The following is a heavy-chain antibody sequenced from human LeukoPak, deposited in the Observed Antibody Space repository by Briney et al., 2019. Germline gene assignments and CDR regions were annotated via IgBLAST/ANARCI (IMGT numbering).Heavy chain of an antibody. CDR2: INPNSGGT. V-gene: IGHV1-2*02. J-gene: IGHJ6*03. D-gene: IGHD2-2*01. CDR3: ARAGVPAAIGYYYYHMDV. Sequence: ASVKVSCKASGYTFTGYYMHWVRQAPGQGLEWMGWINPNSGGTNYAQKFQGRVTMTRDTSISTAYMELSRLRSDDTAVYYCARAGVPAAIGYYYYHMDVWGKGTTVTVSS. CDR1: GYTFTGYY.